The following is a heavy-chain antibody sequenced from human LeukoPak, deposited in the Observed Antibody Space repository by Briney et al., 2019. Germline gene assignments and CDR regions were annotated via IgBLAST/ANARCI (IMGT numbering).Heavy chain of an antibody. V-gene: IGHV1-18*04. D-gene: IGHD1-26*01. CDR2: ISADSGDR. CDR3: ASGSYLWGGMDV. J-gene: IGHJ6*02. Sequence: ASVKVSCKASGYTFTNFYMHWVRQAPGQGLEWMGWISADSGDRYYAQNFQHRVTMTTDTSTTTGYMELRSLRSDDTAVYYCASGSYLWGGMDVWGQGTTVTVSS. CDR1: GYTFTNFY.